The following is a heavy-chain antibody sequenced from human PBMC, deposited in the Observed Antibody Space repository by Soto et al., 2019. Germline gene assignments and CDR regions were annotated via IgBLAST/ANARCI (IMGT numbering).Heavy chain of an antibody. J-gene: IGHJ4*02. V-gene: IGHV3-64*01. CDR3: ARGLVRGVFDY. CDR1: GFTFSSYA. Sequence: EVQLVESGGGLVQPGGSLRLSCAASGFTFSSYAMHWVRQAPGTGLEYVSTISSNGGSTYYANSVKGRFTISRDNSKNTLYLQMGSLRAEDMAVYYCARGLVRGVFDYWGQGTLVTVSS. CDR2: ISSNGGST. D-gene: IGHD3-10*01.